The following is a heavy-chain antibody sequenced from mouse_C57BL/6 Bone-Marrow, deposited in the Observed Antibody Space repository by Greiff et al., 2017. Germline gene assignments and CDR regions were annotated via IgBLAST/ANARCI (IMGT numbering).Heavy chain of an antibody. CDR2: IRSKSNNYAT. J-gene: IGHJ4*01. V-gene: IGHV10-1*01. D-gene: IGHD1-1*01. CDR3: VRGGNYYGSSSYYYAMDY. CDR1: GFSFNTYA. Sequence: GGGLVQPKGSLKLSCAASGFSFNTYAMNWVRQAPGKGLEWVARIRSKSNNYATYYADSVKDRFTISRDDSESMLYLQMNNLKTEDTAMYYCVRGGNYYGSSSYYYAMDYWGQGTSVTVSS.